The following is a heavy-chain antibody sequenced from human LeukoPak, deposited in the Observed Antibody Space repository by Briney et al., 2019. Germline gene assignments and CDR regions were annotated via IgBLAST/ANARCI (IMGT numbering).Heavy chain of an antibody. CDR3: ARDMDIAVPSAIFDY. CDR2: ISSSSSSI. Sequence: PGGALRLSCAASGFIFSSYSMNWVRQAPGKGLECVSYISSSSSSIYYADSVKGRFTISRDNAKNSLYLQMNSLRDEDTAVYFCARDMDIAVPSAIFDYWGQGTLVTVSS. J-gene: IGHJ4*02. D-gene: IGHD2-2*03. V-gene: IGHV3-48*02. CDR1: GFIFSSYS.